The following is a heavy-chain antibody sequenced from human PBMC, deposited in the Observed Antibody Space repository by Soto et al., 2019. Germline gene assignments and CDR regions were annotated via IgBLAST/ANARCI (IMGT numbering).Heavy chain of an antibody. D-gene: IGHD3-10*01. J-gene: IGHJ5*02. CDR3: VRDRDRRWFDP. V-gene: IGHV3-11*01. Sequence: HLVESGGGLVQPGGSLRLSCEASGFIFSDFYMAWIRQAPGKGLEWVSYISSDGDSTYADSVKGRFTISRDNAKNSLYLQMNSLRVEDTAVYYCVRDRDRRWFDPWGQGTLVTVSS. CDR1: GFIFSDFY. CDR2: ISSDGDST.